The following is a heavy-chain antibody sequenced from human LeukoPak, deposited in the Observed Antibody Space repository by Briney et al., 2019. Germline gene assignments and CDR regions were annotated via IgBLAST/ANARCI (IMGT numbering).Heavy chain of an antibody. CDR1: GFTLSSYW. CDR2: IKKDGSEK. D-gene: IGHD5-18*01. CDR3: ARDLSGVTGYTYGRGIDY. V-gene: IGHV3-7*01. J-gene: IGHJ4*02. Sequence: GGSLRLSCAASGFTLSSYWMSWVRQAPGKGLEWVANIKKDGSEKYYVDSVKGRFTISRDNAKTSLYLQMNSLRAEDTAVYYCARDLSGVTGYTYGRGIDYWGQGTLVTVSS.